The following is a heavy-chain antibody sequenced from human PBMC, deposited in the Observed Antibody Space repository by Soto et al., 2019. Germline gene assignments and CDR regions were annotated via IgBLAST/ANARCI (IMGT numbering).Heavy chain of an antibody. Sequence: LSLTCTVSCGSISSEGYYWSWFRQLPGKGLEWIGDIYYSGTPYHNPSLRSRLTISGDASKNQFSLKLSSVTAADTALYYCARGRGYSYGPYYFDYWGQGTLVTVSS. V-gene: IGHV4-31*03. CDR3: ARGRGYSYGPYYFDY. CDR2: IYYSGTP. CDR1: CGSISSEGYY. D-gene: IGHD5-18*01. J-gene: IGHJ4*02.